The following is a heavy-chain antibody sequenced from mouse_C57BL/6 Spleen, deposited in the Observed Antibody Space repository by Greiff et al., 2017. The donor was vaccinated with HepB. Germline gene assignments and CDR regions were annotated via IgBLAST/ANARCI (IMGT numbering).Heavy chain of an antibody. J-gene: IGHJ4*01. D-gene: IGHD1-1*01. CDR1: GYTFTSYW. CDR3: ARAYYGSSSLGYYYAMDY. Sequence: QVQLQQPGAELVKPGASVKLSCKASGYTFTSYWMHWAKQRPGQGLEWIGMIHPNSGSTNYNEKFKSKATLTVDKSSSTAYMQLSSLTSEDSAVHYCARAYYGSSSLGYYYAMDYWGQGTSVTVSS. CDR2: IHPNSGST. V-gene: IGHV1-64*01.